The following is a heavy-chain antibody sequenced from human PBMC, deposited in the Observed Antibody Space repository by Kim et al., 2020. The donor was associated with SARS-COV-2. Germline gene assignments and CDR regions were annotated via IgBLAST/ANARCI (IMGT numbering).Heavy chain of an antibody. CDR2: ISGSGGST. CDR3: AKDLTRLGELSSFDY. Sequence: GRSLRLSCAASGFTFSSYAMSWVRQAPGKGLEWVSAISGSGGSTYYADSVKGRFTISRDNSKNTLYPQMNSLRAEDTAVYYCAKDLTRLGELSSFDYWGQGTLVTVSS. D-gene: IGHD3-16*02. CDR1: GFTFSSYA. J-gene: IGHJ4*02. V-gene: IGHV3-23*01.